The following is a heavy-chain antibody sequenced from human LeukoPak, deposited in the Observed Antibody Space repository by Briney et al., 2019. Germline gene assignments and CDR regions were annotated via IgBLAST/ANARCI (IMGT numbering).Heavy chain of an antibody. V-gene: IGHV4-30-4*01. J-gene: IGHJ5*02. Sequence: PSQTLSLTCTVSGGSISSGDYYWSWIRQPPGKGLGWIGYIYYSGSTYYNPSLKSRVTISVDTSKNQFSLKLSSVTAADTAVYYCATTRTRGYYYDRWKRFDPWGQGTLVTVSS. CDR2: IYYSGST. CDR1: GGSISSGDYY. CDR3: ATTRTRGYYYDRWKRFDP. D-gene: IGHD3-22*01.